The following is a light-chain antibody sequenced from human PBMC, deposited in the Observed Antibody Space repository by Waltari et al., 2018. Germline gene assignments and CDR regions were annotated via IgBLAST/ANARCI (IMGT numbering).Light chain of an antibody. CDR2: WAF. V-gene: IGKV4-1*01. CDR1: QSLLYSSNNMNY. CDR3: QQYYNTPLT. J-gene: IGKJ1*01. Sequence: DIVMTQSPDSLAVSLGERVTINCKSSQSLLYSSNNMNYLAWYQQKPGQAPKLLIYWAFTRESGVPSRFSGSGSGTDFTLIISGLQAEDVAVYYCQQYYNTPLTFGQGTKVEIK.